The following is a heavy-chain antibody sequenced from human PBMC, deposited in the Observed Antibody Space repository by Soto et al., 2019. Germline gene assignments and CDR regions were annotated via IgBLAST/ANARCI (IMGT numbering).Heavy chain of an antibody. CDR1: GFSLSNAMLG. J-gene: IGHJ4*02. CDR3: ARISQYAYDFDY. D-gene: IGHD2-2*01. Sequence: QVTLKASGPVLVKPTETLTLTCTVPGFSLSNAMLGVSWIRQSPGKALEWLAHILSSGEKSYSISLKSRVTISKNTSSSQVVLTMTRMDPVDTATYYCARISQYAYDFDYWCQGTLVTVSS. CDR2: ILSSGEK. V-gene: IGHV2-26*01.